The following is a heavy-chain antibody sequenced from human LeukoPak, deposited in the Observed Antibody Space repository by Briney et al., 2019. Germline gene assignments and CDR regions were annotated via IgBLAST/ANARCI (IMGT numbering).Heavy chain of an antibody. D-gene: IGHD1-1*01. J-gene: IGHJ4*02. V-gene: IGHV3-48*03. CDR2: ISSSGNTI. CDR1: RFTLSSYE. CDR3: ARKTTASGFDY. Sequence: GGSLRLSCAASRFTLSSYEMNWVRRAPGKGLEWVSYISSSGNTIYYADSVKGRFTISRDNAKNSLYLQMNSLRAEDTAVYYCARKTTASGFDYWGQGTLVTVSS.